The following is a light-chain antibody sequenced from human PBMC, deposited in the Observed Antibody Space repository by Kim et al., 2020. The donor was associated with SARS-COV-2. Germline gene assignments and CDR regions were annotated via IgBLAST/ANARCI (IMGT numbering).Light chain of an antibody. CDR2: DAS. V-gene: IGKV3-11*01. Sequence: SLSPGERATLSCRASQSVSSDLAWYQQKPGQAPRLLIYDASNRATGIPARFSGSGSGTDFTLTISSLEPEDFAVYYCQQRSNEITFGQGTRLEIK. CDR3: QQRSNEIT. J-gene: IGKJ5*01. CDR1: QSVSSD.